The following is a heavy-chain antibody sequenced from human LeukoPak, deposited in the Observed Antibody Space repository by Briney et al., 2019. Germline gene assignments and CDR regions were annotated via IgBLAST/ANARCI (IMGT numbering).Heavy chain of an antibody. CDR3: ARGISNPRYYYYYMDV. Sequence: SETLSLTCTVSGGSISSYYWSWIRQPPGKGLEWIGYIYYSGSTNYNPSLKSRVTISVDTSKNQFSLKLSSVTAADTAVYYCARGISNPRYYYYYMDVWGKGTTVTVSS. V-gene: IGHV4-59*12. J-gene: IGHJ6*03. D-gene: IGHD4-11*01. CDR2: IYYSGST. CDR1: GGSISSYY.